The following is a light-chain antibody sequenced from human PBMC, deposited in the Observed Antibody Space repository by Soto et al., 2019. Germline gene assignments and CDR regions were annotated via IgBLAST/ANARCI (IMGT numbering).Light chain of an antibody. V-gene: IGKV3-20*01. CDR1: QTVSRN. Sequence: EVVMTQSPATLSVSPGERATLSCRASQTVSRNLAWYQQKPGQAPRLLIYGASSRATGIPDRFSGTGSETDFTLTISRLEPEDFAVYYCQQYDNSPITFGQGTRL. CDR2: GAS. J-gene: IGKJ5*01. CDR3: QQYDNSPIT.